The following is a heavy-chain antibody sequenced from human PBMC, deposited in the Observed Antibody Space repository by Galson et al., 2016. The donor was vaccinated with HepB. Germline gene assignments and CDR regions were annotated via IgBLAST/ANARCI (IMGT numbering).Heavy chain of an antibody. CDR2: ISANSDST. Sequence: SLRLSCAASGFYFSDYSMNWVRQAPGKGLEWLSYISANSDSTYYADSVKGRFTISRDNAKNSLYLQMNSLRDEDTAVYYCARERAETVAQGVMRVHRIHCYDGLDVWGQGTTVTASS. CDR1: GFYFSDYS. J-gene: IGHJ6*02. V-gene: IGHV3-48*02. D-gene: IGHD3-10*01. CDR3: ARERAETVAQGVMRVHRIHCYDGLDV.